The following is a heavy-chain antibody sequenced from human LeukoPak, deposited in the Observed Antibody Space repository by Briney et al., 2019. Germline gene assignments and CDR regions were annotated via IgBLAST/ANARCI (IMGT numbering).Heavy chain of an antibody. V-gene: IGHV4-59*11. CDR3: ARGRDWFDT. Sequence: KSSETLSLTCTVSGGSISSHYWSWIRKPPGKGPEWIGYIYYSGSTTYNPSLKSRVAMSVDTSKNQFSLKLSSVTAADTAVFYCARGRDWFDTWGQGSLVTVSS. CDR2: IYYSGST. J-gene: IGHJ5*02. CDR1: GGSISSHY.